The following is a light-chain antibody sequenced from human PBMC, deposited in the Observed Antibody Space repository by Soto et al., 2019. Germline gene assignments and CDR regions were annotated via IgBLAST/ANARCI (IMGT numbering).Light chain of an antibody. CDR2: DVF. Sequence: IVLTQSPATLSLSPGERATLSCRASQSVGNNLAWYQQKPGQAPRLLIYDVFNRATGIPARFSGSGSGTDFTLTISSLEPEDFAVYYCLQRSVWPWTFGQGTKVEFK. V-gene: IGKV3-11*01. J-gene: IGKJ1*01. CDR1: QSVGNN. CDR3: LQRSVWPWT.